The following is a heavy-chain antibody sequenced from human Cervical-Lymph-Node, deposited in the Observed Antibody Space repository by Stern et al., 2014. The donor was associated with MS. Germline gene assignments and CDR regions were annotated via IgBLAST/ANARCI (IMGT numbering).Heavy chain of an antibody. CDR2: ISSDGSNK. Sequence: QVQLVQSGGGVVQPGRSLRLSCAASGFTFSCYAMHWVRQAPGKGLEWVAVISSDGSNKYSADSVKGRFTISRDNSKNPLYLQLNSLRAEDTAVYYCARPPYSSGWYGKDYYYGMDVWGQGTTVTVSS. CDR1: GFTFSCYA. D-gene: IGHD6-19*01. J-gene: IGHJ6*02. V-gene: IGHV3-30*04. CDR3: ARPPYSSGWYGKDYYYGMDV.